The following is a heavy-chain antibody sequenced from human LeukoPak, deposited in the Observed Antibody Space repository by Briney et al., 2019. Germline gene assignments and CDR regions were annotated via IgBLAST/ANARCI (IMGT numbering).Heavy chain of an antibody. D-gene: IGHD3-10*01. V-gene: IGHV4-61*02. CDR2: IYTSGST. J-gene: IGHJ4*02. CDR1: GGSISSGSYY. Sequence: PSQTLSLTCTVSGGSISSGSYYWSWIRQPAGKGLEWIGRIYTSGSTNYNPYLKSRVTISLDTSKNLLSLKLRSVTAADTAVYYCASSLKRFGELVDYWGQGTLVTVSS. CDR3: ASSLKRFGELVDY.